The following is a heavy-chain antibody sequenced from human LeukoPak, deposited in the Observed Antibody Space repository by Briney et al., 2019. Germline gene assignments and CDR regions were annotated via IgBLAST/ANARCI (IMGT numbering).Heavy chain of an antibody. CDR1: GGSFSGYY. Sequence: SETLSLTCAGYGGSFSGYYWSWIRQPPGKGLEWIGEINHSGSTNYNPSLKSRVTIPVDTSKNQFSLKLSSVAAADTAVYYCARVHGASNAFDIWGQGTMVSVSS. J-gene: IGHJ3*02. CDR3: ARVHGASNAFDI. V-gene: IGHV4-34*01. CDR2: INHSGST. D-gene: IGHD4-17*01.